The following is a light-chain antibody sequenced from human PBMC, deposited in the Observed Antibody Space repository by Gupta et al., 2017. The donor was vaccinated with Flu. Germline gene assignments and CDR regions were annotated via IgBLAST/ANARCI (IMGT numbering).Light chain of an antibody. CDR1: QDVSVW. J-gene: IGKJ2*01. Sequence: DIQMPQSISFLSASVGDRVTLTCRASQDVSVWLAWYQQKPGEAPKLLVFAASSLQSGVPSRFRGQGSGTDFTLTIDGLQREDFAMYYCQQSDDFPYTFGQGTKLEV. CDR2: AAS. V-gene: IGKV1D-12*01. CDR3: QQSDDFPYT.